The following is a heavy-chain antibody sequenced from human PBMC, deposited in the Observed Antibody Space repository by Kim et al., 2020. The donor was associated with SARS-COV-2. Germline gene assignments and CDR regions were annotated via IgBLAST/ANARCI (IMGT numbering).Heavy chain of an antibody. CDR3: ASRGR. V-gene: IGHV4-34*12. J-gene: IGHJ4*02. D-gene: IGHD3-10*01. CDR2: IIHRGST. Sequence: KIIHRGSTNYSPSLKSRVTISVDTSKNQFSLNLTSVTAADTAVYYCASRGRWGQGTLVTVSS.